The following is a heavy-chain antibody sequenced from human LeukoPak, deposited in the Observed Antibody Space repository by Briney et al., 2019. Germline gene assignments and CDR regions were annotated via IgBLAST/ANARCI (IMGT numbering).Heavy chain of an antibody. CDR2: MNPNSGNT. Sequence: ASVKVSCKASGYTFTSYDINWVRQATGQGLEWMGWMNPNSGNTGYAQKFQGRVTITADKSTSTAYMELSSLRSEDTAVYYCARVYYGPLDYWGQGTLVTVSS. V-gene: IGHV1-8*03. CDR1: GYTFTSYD. J-gene: IGHJ4*02. CDR3: ARVYYGPLDY. D-gene: IGHD4-17*01.